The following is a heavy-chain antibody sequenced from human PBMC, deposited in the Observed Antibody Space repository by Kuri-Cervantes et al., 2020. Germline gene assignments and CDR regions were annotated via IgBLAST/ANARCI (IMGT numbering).Heavy chain of an antibody. V-gene: IGHV4-34*08. Sequence: GSLRLSCAASGFTFSSYSMNWIRQPPGKGLEWIGEINHSGGTNYNPSLKSRVTISVDTSKNQFSLKLSSVTAADTAVYYCATSSRNAFDIWGQGTMVTVSS. CDR2: INHSGGT. CDR3: ATSSRNAFDI. CDR1: GFTFSSYS. D-gene: IGHD6-13*01. J-gene: IGHJ3*02.